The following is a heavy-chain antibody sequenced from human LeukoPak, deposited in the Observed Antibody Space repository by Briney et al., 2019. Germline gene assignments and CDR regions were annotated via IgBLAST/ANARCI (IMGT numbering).Heavy chain of an antibody. CDR2: INPNSGGT. Sequence: VASVKVSCKASGYTFTGYYMHWVRQAPGQGLEWMVWINPNSGGTNYAQKFQGRVTMTRDTSISTAYMELSRLRSDDTAVYYCARERTLTSCYDYWGQGTLVTVSS. CDR3: ARERTLTSCYDY. D-gene: IGHD2-15*01. J-gene: IGHJ4*02. CDR1: GYTFTGYY. V-gene: IGHV1-2*02.